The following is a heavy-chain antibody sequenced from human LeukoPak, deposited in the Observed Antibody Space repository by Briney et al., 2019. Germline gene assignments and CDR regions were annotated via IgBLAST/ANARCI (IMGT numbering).Heavy chain of an antibody. CDR2: INPNSGGT. CDR1: GYTFTGYY. CDR3: ARKYQLLYRGNYYYYYMDV. J-gene: IGHJ6*03. V-gene: IGHV1-2*02. Sequence: ASVKVSCKASGYTFTGYYMHWVRQAPGQGLEWMGWINPNSGGTNYAQKFQGRVTMTRDTSISTAYMELSRLRSDDTAVHHCARKYQLLYRGNYYYYYMDVWGKGTTVTVSS. D-gene: IGHD2-2*02.